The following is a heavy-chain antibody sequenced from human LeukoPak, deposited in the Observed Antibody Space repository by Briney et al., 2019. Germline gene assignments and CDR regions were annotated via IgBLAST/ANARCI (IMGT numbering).Heavy chain of an antibody. CDR3: AREDDSSGYYFPYYYYYYMDV. Sequence: SGGSLRLSCAASGFSFSDAWMSWVRQAPGKGLEWVANIKQDGSEKYYVDSVKGRFTISRDNAKNSLYLQMNSLRAEDTAVYYCAREDDSSGYYFPYYYYYYMDVWGKGTTVTVSS. J-gene: IGHJ6*03. V-gene: IGHV3-7*01. D-gene: IGHD3-22*01. CDR1: GFSFSDAW. CDR2: IKQDGSEK.